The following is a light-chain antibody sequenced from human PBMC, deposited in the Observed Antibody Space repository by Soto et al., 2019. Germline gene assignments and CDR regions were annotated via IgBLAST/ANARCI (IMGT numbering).Light chain of an antibody. J-gene: IGKJ1*01. Sequence: DIQMTQSPSTLSASVGDRVTITCRASQSIDSWLAWYQQKPGKAPNLLIYKASSLESGGPSRFSGRGSGTEFTLTISSLQPDDFATYYCQQYNSYSAGTFGQGTKVEIK. CDR2: KAS. CDR1: QSIDSW. CDR3: QQYNSYSAGT. V-gene: IGKV1-5*03.